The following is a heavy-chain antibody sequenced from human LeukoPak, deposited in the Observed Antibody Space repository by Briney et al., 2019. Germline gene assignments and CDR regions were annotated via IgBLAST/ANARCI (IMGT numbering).Heavy chain of an antibody. CDR1: GGSVTTAHWY. D-gene: IGHD2-21*01. CDR3: ARLIAEVGGGTNYFDT. V-gene: IGHV4-4*07. Sequence: PSETLSLTCTVSGGSVTTAHWYWSWIRQPAGKGLEWIGRAYISGDTKYNPSLKSRVIMSLDASKNQFPLRLTSVTAADTAVYYCARLIAEVGGGTNYFDTWGQGTLVTVSS. J-gene: IGHJ4*02. CDR2: AYISGDT.